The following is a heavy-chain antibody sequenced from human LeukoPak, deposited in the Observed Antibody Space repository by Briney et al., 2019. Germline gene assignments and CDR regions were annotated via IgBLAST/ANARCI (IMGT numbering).Heavy chain of an antibody. J-gene: IGHJ6*02. CDR2: ITSSSTNI. V-gene: IGHV3-48*01. D-gene: IGHD1-1*01. CDR1: GFTFSTYN. Sequence: GGSLRLSCAASGFTFSTYNMNWVRQAPGKGLEWVSHITSSSTNIYYADSVKGRFTISRDNAKNALSLQMNSLRAEDTAVYYCARGSRPTTTFQYYYYGMDVWGQGTTVTVSS. CDR3: ARGSRPTTTFQYYYYGMDV.